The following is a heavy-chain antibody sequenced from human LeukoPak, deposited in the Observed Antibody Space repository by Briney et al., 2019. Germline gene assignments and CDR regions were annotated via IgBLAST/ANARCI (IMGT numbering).Heavy chain of an antibody. V-gene: IGHV4-34*01. CDR1: GGSFSGYY. CDR2: INHSGST. D-gene: IGHD1-26*01. CDR3: ARDGKAI. Sequence: SETLSLTCAVYGGSFSGYYWSWIRQPPGKGLEWIGEINHSGSTNYNPSLKSRVTISVDTSKNQFSLKLSSVTAADTAVYYCARDGKAIRGQGTLVTVSS. J-gene: IGHJ4*02.